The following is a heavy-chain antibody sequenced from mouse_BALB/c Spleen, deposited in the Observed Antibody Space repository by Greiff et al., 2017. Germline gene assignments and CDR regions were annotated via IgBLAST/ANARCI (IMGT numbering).Heavy chain of an antibody. Sequence: QVQLQQSGAELARPGASVKLSCKASGYTFTSYWMQWVKQRPGQGLEWIGAIYPGDGDTRYTQKFKGKATLTADKSSSTAYMQLSSLASEDSAVYDCARERRNLTGPFDYWGQGTTLTVSS. CDR1: GYTFTSYW. J-gene: IGHJ2*01. D-gene: IGHD4-1*01. CDR3: ARERRNLTGPFDY. CDR2: IYPGDGDT. V-gene: IGHV1-87*01.